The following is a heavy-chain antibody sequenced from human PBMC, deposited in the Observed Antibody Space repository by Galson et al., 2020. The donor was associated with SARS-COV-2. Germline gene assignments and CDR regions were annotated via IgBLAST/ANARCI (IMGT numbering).Heavy chain of an antibody. CDR1: GFTMADYY. V-gene: IGHV3-11*01. Sequence: AGGSLRLSCAASGFTMADYYMTWIRQAPGKGLEWVSHISGGGWTISYADSVKGRFTIARDSAKKSLYLQMNSLETDGTAVYYCARDFQSGAGFEDRWGKGALVTVSS. J-gene: IGHJ5*02. D-gene: IGHD7-27*01. CDR3: ARDFQSGAGFEDR. CDR2: ISGGGWTI.